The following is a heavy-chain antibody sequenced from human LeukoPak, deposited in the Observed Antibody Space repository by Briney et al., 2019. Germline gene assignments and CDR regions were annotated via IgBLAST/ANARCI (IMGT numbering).Heavy chain of an antibody. Sequence: GGSLRLSCAASGFTFSSYGMHWVRQAPGKGLEWVAVIWYDGNNKYYADSVKGRFTISRDNSKNTLYLQMNSLRAEDTAVYYCARDDYGDYFYFDYWGQGTLVTVSS. CDR3: ARDDYGDYFYFDY. V-gene: IGHV3-33*01. D-gene: IGHD4-17*01. CDR1: GFTFSSYG. J-gene: IGHJ4*02. CDR2: IWYDGNNK.